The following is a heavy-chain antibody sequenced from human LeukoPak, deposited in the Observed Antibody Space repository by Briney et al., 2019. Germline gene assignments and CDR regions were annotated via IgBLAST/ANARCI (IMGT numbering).Heavy chain of an antibody. CDR3: ASPGDYGGTLLWG. CDR1: GFTFSSYA. D-gene: IGHD4-17*01. CDR2: ISYDGSNK. J-gene: IGHJ4*02. V-gene: IGHV3-30-3*01. Sequence: GGSLRLSCAASGFTFSSYAMHWVRQAPGKGLEWVAVISYDGSNKYYADSVKGRFTISRDNSKNTLYLQMNSLRAEDTAVYYCASPGDYGGTLLWGWGQGTLVTVSS.